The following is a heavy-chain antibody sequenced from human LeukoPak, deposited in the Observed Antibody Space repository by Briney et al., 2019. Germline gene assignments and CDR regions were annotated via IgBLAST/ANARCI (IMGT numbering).Heavy chain of an antibody. V-gene: IGHV3-30*04. Sequence: PGGSLRLSCAASGFTFSSYAMHWVRQAPGKGLEWVAVISYDGSNKYYADSVKGRFTISRDNSKTTLYLQMNSLRAEDTAVYYCAKFGRGYSSSEFDYWGQGTLVTVSS. CDR3: AKFGRGYSSSEFDY. D-gene: IGHD5-18*01. CDR1: GFTFSSYA. J-gene: IGHJ4*02. CDR2: ISYDGSNK.